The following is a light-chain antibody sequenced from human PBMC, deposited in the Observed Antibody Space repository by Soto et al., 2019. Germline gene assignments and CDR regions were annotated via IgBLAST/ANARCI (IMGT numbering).Light chain of an antibody. CDR2: LGS. V-gene: IGKV2-28*01. Sequence: DLVMTQSPLSLPVTPGEPASISCRSSQSLQHSDGNNYLDWYLQKPGHSPQLLIYLGSSRASGVPDRVSGSGSGTDYTLKISRVEAEDVGVYYCMQALQTPYTFGQGTKLEIK. CDR3: MQALQTPYT. CDR1: QSLQHSDGNNY. J-gene: IGKJ2*01.